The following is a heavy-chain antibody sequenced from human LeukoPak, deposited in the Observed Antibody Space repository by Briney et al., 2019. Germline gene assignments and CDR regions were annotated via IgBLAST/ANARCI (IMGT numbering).Heavy chain of an antibody. D-gene: IGHD1-26*01. CDR2: IKQDGSEK. V-gene: IGHV3-7*01. Sequence: SGGSLRLSCAASGFTFSSYWRSWVRQAPGKGLEWVANIKQDGSEKYYVDSVKGRFTISRDNAKNSLYLQMNGLRAEDTAVYYCARQGGSFFSFSTFFDYWGQGTLVTVSS. J-gene: IGHJ4*02. CDR1: GFTFSSYW. CDR3: ARQGGSFFSFSTFFDY.